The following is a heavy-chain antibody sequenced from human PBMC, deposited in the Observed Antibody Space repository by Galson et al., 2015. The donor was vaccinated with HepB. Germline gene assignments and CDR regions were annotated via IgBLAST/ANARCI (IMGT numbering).Heavy chain of an antibody. CDR2: ISNDGSNR. CDR1: GFTFSGYA. J-gene: IGHJ4*02. D-gene: IGHD3-3*01. CDR3: ARDRSHSEFWSGYYREPVTDFDY. V-gene: IGHV3-30*04. Sequence: SLRLSCAASGFTFSGYAMHWVRQAPGKGLEWVAVISNDGSNRYYADSVKGRFTISRDNSKNTLYLKMNNLRAEDTAIYYCARDRSHSEFWSGYYREPVTDFDYWGQGTLVTVVS.